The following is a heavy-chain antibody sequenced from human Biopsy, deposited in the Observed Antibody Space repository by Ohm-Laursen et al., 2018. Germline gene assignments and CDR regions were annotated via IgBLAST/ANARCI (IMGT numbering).Heavy chain of an antibody. D-gene: IGHD6-19*01. CDR1: GFTFGHYA. CDR3: ARGLSSGWYGYFDV. V-gene: IGHV3-33*04. J-gene: IGHJ2*01. Sequence: SLRLSCAASGFTFGHYAIHWVRQVPGKGLEWISLIWYDGTNEDYADSVKGRFTISRGNSKNTLYLQINTLTLEDTAFYYCARGLSSGWYGYFDVWGRGTLVTVSS. CDR2: IWYDGTNE.